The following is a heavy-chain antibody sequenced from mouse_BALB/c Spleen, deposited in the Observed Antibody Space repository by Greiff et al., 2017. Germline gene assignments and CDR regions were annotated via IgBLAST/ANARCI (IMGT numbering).Heavy chain of an antibody. CDR3: TRGDYGNFDY. J-gene: IGHJ2*01. CDR2: IRLKSNNYAT. D-gene: IGHD2-1*01. Sequence: EVQLQESGGGLVQPGGSMKLSCVASGFTFSNYWMNWVRQSPEKGLEWVAEIRLKSNNYATHYAESVKGRFTISRDDSKSSVYLQMNNLRAEDTGIYYCTRGDYGNFDYWGQGTTLTVSS. CDR1: GFTFSNYW. V-gene: IGHV6-6*02.